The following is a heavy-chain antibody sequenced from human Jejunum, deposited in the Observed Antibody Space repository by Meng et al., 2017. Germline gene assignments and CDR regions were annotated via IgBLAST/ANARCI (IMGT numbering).Heavy chain of an antibody. CDR1: RGSVSGRSFY. D-gene: IGHD4-17*01. J-gene: IGHJ4*02. Sequence: HVLLPGSGPVLVRPLETLSLTCALSRGSVSGRSFYWTWIRQPPGKRLELIGYVFDSGSTKYNPSLSSRVTISADTSKNQFSLELRSVTAADTAVYYCATDVYGDGLAYLDYWGQGSLVTVSS. CDR3: ATDVYGDGLAYLDY. CDR2: VFDSGST. V-gene: IGHV4-61*01.